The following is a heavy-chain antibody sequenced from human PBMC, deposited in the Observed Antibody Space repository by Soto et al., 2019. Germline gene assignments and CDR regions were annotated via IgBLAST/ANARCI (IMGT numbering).Heavy chain of an antibody. CDR3: ARDPPRYSGYALSGYSSGPAFDY. V-gene: IGHV1-18*01. Sequence: ASVKVSCKASGYSFTTSGITWVRQAPGQGLEWMGWFSAYNGNTNYAQKLQGRVTMTTDTSTSTAYMELRSLRSDDTAVYYCARDPPRYSGYALSGYSSGPAFDYWGQGTLVTVSS. D-gene: IGHD5-12*01. CDR2: FSAYNGNT. J-gene: IGHJ4*02. CDR1: GYSFTTSG.